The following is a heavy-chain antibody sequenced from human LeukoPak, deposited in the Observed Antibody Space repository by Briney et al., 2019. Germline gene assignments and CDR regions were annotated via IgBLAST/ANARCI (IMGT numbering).Heavy chain of an antibody. V-gene: IGHV3-53*01. Sequence: PGGSLRLSCAASGFTVSNNYMSWVRQAPGKGLEWVSVIYGGDSTYYADSVKGRFTISRDNSKNTLYLQMNSLRAEDTAVYYCARGTSSWSRTYFDYWGQGTLVTVSS. CDR3: ARGTSSWSRTYFDY. J-gene: IGHJ4*02. CDR2: IYGGDST. D-gene: IGHD6-13*01. CDR1: GFTVSNNY.